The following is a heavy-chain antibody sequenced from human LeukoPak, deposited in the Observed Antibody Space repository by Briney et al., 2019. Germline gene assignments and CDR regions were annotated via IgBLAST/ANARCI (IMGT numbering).Heavy chain of an antibody. CDR1: GYTFTDYH. Sequence: ASVKVSCKASGYTFTDYHIYWLRQAPGQGLEWMAWVFPKTGATTYAREFQGRVTLTSDTSIRTAYMDLRALTSDDTAVYFCARTGDGSGLTYWGQGTQVTVSS. J-gene: IGHJ4*02. D-gene: IGHD3-22*01. V-gene: IGHV1-2*02. CDR3: ARTGDGSGLTY. CDR2: VFPKTGAT.